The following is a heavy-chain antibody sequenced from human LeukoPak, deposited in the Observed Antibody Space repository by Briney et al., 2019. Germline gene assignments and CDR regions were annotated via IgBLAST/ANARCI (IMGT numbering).Heavy chain of an antibody. CDR3: AKDQYILTGYGHY. CDR1: GFTFSSYA. J-gene: IGHJ4*02. CDR2: ISGSGGST. Sequence: GGSLRLSCAAFGFTFSSYAMSWVRQAPGKGLEWVSAISGSGGSTYYADSVKGRFTISRDNSKNTLYLQMNSLRAEDTAVYYCAKDQYILTGYGHYWGQGTLVTVSS. V-gene: IGHV3-23*01. D-gene: IGHD3-9*01.